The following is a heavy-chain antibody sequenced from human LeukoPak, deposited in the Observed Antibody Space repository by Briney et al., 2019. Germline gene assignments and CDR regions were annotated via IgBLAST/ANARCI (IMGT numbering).Heavy chain of an antibody. CDR3: AREDPQTTVPEGMDV. CDR2: IYYSETP. J-gene: IGHJ6*02. Sequence: PSETLSLTCTVSWRHHSNYYWSWIRQPPGEGLECFGYIYYSETPNSNPSLKSRVTISVDTSKNQFSLQLRSVTAADTAVYYCAREDPQTTVPEGMDVWGQGTKVIVSS. CDR1: WRHHSNYY. D-gene: IGHD4-17*01. V-gene: IGHV4-59*13.